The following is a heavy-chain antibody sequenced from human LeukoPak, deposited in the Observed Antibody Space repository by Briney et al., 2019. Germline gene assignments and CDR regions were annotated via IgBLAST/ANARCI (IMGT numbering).Heavy chain of an antibody. V-gene: IGHV4-39*01. CDR3: ARHVRQQLPPKAFDY. J-gene: IGHJ4*02. D-gene: IGHD6-13*01. CDR1: GGSISSGIYY. Sequence: SETLSLTCTFSGGSISSGIYYWGWIRQPPGKGLEWIGSIYYSGNTYYNPSLKSRVTISVDTSKNQLSLKLNSVTAADTAVYYCARHVRQQLPPKAFDYWGQGTLVTVSS. CDR2: IYYSGNT.